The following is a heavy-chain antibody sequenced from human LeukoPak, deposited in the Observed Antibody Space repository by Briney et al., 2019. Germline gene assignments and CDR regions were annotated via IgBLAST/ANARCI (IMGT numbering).Heavy chain of an antibody. CDR3: ARGLWDDYVWGSYRYPYDAFDI. CDR2: MNPNSGNT. CDR1: GYTFTSYD. J-gene: IGHJ3*02. V-gene: IGHV1-8*01. D-gene: IGHD3-16*02. Sequence: ASVKVSCKASGYTFTSYDINWVRQATGQRLEWMGWMNPNSGNTGYAQKFQGRVTMTRNTSISTAYMELSSLRSEDTAVYYCARGLWDDYVWGSYRYPYDAFDIWGQGTMVTVSS.